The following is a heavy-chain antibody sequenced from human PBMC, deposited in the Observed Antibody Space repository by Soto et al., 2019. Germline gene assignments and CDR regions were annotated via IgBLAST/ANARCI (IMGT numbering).Heavy chain of an antibody. CDR1: GYTFTSYY. Sequence: QVQLVQSGAEVKKPGASVKVSCKASGYTFTSYYMHWVRQAPGQGLAWMGIINPSGGSTSYAQKFQGRVTMTRDTSTSTVYRELSSLRSEDTAVYYCARDGLIEGYNWNYGWFDPWGQGTLVTVSS. CDR3: ARDGLIEGYNWNYGWFDP. V-gene: IGHV1-46*01. J-gene: IGHJ5*02. D-gene: IGHD1-7*01. CDR2: INPSGGST.